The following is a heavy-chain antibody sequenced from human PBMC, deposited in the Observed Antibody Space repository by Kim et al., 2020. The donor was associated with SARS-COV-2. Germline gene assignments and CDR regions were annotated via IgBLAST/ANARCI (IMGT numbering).Heavy chain of an antibody. J-gene: IGHJ2*01. CDR2: ISNSGRS. CDR3: ARVRYNWNYWYFDL. D-gene: IGHD1-20*01. Sequence: SETLSLTCTVSGGSIRSYDWSCLRPSPGKGLEWIGYISNSGRSDYSPSLKSRVTISVNTSKSLFSLRLSSVTAADTALYYCARVRYNWNYWYFDLWGCGT. CDR1: GGSIRSYD. V-gene: IGHV4-59*13.